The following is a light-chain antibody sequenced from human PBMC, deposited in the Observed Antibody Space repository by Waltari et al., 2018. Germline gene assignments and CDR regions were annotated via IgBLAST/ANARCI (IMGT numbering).Light chain of an antibody. V-gene: IGKV3-11*01. CDR3: QQRSSWPSIT. CDR1: QSVSSY. Sequence: EIVLTQFPATLSLSPGERAILSCRVSQSVSSYLAWYQQKPGQAPRLLIYDASNSATGIPARFSGSGSGTDFTLTISSLEPEDFAVYYCQQRSSWPSITFGQGTRLEIK. CDR2: DAS. J-gene: IGKJ5*01.